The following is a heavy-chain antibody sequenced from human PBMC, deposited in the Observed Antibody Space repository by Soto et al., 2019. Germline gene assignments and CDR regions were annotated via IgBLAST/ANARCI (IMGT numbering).Heavy chain of an antibody. D-gene: IGHD3-3*01. V-gene: IGHV3-7*03. J-gene: IGHJ6*02. CDR2: IKQDGSEK. CDR3: ARESITIFGAPPRYYGMDV. CDR1: GFTFSSYW. Sequence: LRLPCAASGFTFSSYWMSWVRQAPGKGLEWVANIKQDGSEKYYVDSVKGRFTISRDNAKNSLYLQMNSLRAEDTAVYYCARESITIFGAPPRYYGMDVWGQGTTVTVSS.